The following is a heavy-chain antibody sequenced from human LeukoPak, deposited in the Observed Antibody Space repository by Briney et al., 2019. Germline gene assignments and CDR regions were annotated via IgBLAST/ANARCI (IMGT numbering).Heavy chain of an antibody. D-gene: IGHD5-18*01. Sequence: PGGSLRLSCAASGFTFSSYGMHWARQAPGKGLEWVAVISYDGSNKYYADSVKGRFTISRDNPKNTLYLQMNSLRAEDTAVYYCAKDKNTWIQLWTSDYWGQGTLVTVSS. V-gene: IGHV3-30*18. J-gene: IGHJ4*02. CDR2: ISYDGSNK. CDR3: AKDKNTWIQLWTSDY. CDR1: GFTFSSYG.